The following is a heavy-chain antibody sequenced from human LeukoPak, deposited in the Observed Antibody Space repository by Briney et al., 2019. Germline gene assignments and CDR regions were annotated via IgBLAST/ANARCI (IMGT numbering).Heavy chain of an antibody. CDR3: AGEIAAALFDY. D-gene: IGHD6-13*01. CDR2: INHSGST. Sequence: PSETLSLTCAVYGGSLSGYYWSLIRQPPGKGLEWIGEINHSGSTNYNPSLKSRVTISVDTSKNQFSLKLSSVTAADTAVYYCAGEIAAALFDYWGQGTLVTVSS. V-gene: IGHV4-34*01. J-gene: IGHJ4*02. CDR1: GGSLSGYY.